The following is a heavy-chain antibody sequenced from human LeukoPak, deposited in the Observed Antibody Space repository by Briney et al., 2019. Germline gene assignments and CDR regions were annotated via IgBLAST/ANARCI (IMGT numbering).Heavy chain of an antibody. CDR2: IYYSGST. CDR3: ARVAGTYCSSTSCYNDYYYMGV. J-gene: IGHJ6*03. D-gene: IGHD2-2*02. V-gene: IGHV4-59*08. Sequence: SETLSLTCTVSGGSISSYYWSWIRQPPGKGLEWIGYIYYSGSTNYNPSLKSRVTISVDTSKNQFSLKLSSVTAADTAVYYCARVAGTYCSSTSCYNDYYYMGVWGKGTTVTVSS. CDR1: GGSISSYY.